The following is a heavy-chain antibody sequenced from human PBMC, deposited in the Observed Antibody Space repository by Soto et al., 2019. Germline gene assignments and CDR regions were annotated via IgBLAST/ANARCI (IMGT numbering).Heavy chain of an antibody. CDR3: TRDASRDSTARGWFDP. D-gene: IGHD3-10*01. J-gene: IGHJ5*02. CDR1: GFTFRSFT. CDR2: ISSNSAYI. V-gene: IGHV3-21*01. Sequence: GGSLSLSCAASGFTFRSFTMNWVRQAPGKGLEWVSTISSNSAYIYYTDALRGRFTISTDNAKNSLHLQMNSLRAEDTAVYYCTRDASRDSTARGWFDPWGPGTLVTVS.